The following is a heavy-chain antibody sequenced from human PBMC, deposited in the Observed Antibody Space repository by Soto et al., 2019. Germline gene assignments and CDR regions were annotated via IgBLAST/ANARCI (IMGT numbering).Heavy chain of an antibody. CDR1: GDSISAYY. V-gene: IGHV4-59*01. CDR2: IFYSGGT. J-gene: IGHJ4*02. CDR3: ARLQLVQKVIDY. Sequence: SETLSLTCTVSGDSISAYYWSWIRQPPGKGLQWIGYIFYSGGTAYNPSLKGRVTISLDMSKKQISLKLSSVTTADTATYFCARLQLVQKVIDYWGQGTLVTVSS. D-gene: IGHD1-1*01.